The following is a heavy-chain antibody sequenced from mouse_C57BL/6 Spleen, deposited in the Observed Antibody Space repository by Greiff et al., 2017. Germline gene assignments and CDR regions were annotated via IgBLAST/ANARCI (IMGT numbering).Heavy chain of an antibody. D-gene: IGHD2-5*01. J-gene: IGHJ2*01. CDR2: IHPNSGST. CDR1: GYTFTSYW. V-gene: IGHV1-64*01. Sequence: QVQLQQPGAELVKPGASVKLSCKASGYTFTSYWMHWVKQRPGQGLEWIGMIHPNSGSTNYNEKFKSKATLTVDKSSSTAYMQLSSLTSEASAVYYCARYGYSNSYYFDYWGQGTTLTVSS. CDR3: ARYGYSNSYYFDY.